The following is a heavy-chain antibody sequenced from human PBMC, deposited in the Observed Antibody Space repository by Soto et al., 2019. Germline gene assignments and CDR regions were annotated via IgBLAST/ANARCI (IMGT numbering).Heavy chain of an antibody. CDR1: GGSISSYY. J-gene: IGHJ2*01. CDR2: IYYSGST. Sequence: QVQLQESGPGLVKPSETLSLTCTVSGGSISSYYWSWIRQPPGKGLEWIGYIYYSGSTNYNPSLKSRVTISVDTSTNQFSLKLSSVTAADTAVYYCASQGYYDSSGPGYFDLWGRGTLVTVSS. V-gene: IGHV4-59*08. CDR3: ASQGYYDSSGPGYFDL. D-gene: IGHD3-22*01.